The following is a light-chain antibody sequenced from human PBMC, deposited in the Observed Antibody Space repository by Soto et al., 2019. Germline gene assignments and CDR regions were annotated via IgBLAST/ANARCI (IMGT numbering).Light chain of an antibody. CDR2: AVS. V-gene: IGKV3-20*01. CDR3: QQYGNSPRYS. J-gene: IGKJ2*03. CDR1: QSVDSRY. Sequence: DIVLTQSPGTLSLSPGERATLSCRASQSVDSRYLAWYQQQPGQAPSLLIYAVSRRATGIPDRFSGSGSGTDFTLTISRLEPEDFAEYYCQQYGNSPRYSFGQGTKLEIK.